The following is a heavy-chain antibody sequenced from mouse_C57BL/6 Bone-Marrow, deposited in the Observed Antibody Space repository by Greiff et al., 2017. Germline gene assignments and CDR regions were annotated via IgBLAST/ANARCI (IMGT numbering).Heavy chain of an antibody. J-gene: IGHJ2*01. CDR1: GYTFTSYW. Sequence: QVQLQQPGAELVKPGASVKLSCKASGYTFTSYWMQWVKQRPGQGLGWIGEIDPSDSYTNYNQKFKGKATLTVDTSSSTAYMQLSSLTSEDSAVYYCARRITTVVAHFDYWGQGTTLTVSS. CDR2: IDPSDSYT. D-gene: IGHD1-1*01. V-gene: IGHV1-50*01. CDR3: ARRITTVVAHFDY.